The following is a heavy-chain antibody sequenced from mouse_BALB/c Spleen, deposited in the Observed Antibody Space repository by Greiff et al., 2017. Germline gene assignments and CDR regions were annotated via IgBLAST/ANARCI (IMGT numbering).Heavy chain of an antibody. Sequence: EVKVEESGPGLVKPSQSLSLTCSVTGYSITSGYYWNWIRQFPGNKLEWMGYISYDGSNNYNPSLKNRISITRDTSKNQFFLKLNSVTTEDTATYYCARDEGKGAWFAYWGQGTLVTVSA. J-gene: IGHJ3*01. V-gene: IGHV3-6*02. CDR3: ARDEGKGAWFAY. CDR1: GYSITSGYY. D-gene: IGHD1-3*01. CDR2: ISYDGSN.